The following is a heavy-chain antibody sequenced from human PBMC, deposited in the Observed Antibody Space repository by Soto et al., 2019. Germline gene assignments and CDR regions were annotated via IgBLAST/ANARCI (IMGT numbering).Heavy chain of an antibody. CDR2: FDPEDGET. CDR3: ATRLAQWNYVSAHFDY. V-gene: IGHV1-24*01. D-gene: IGHD1-7*01. Sequence: GASVKVSCKVSGYTLTELSMHWVRQAPGKGLEWMGGFDPEDGETIYAQKFQGRVTMTEDTSTDTAYMELSSLRSEDTAVYYCATRLAQWNYVSAHFDYWGQGTLVTVSS. CDR1: GYTLTELS. J-gene: IGHJ4*02.